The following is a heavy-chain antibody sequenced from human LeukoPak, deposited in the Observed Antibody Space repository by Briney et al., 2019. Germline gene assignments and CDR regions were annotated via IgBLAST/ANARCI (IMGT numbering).Heavy chain of an antibody. Sequence: PSETLSLTCTVSGASISSSSYYWGWIRQPPGKGLEWIGTIYYSGSTYYNPSLKSRVTMSVDTSKNQFSLKLSSVTAADTAVYYCARADGLAWVDYWGQGTLVTVSS. CDR1: GASISSSSYY. D-gene: IGHD3/OR15-3a*01. J-gene: IGHJ4*02. CDR3: ARADGLAWVDY. V-gene: IGHV4-39*07. CDR2: IYYSGST.